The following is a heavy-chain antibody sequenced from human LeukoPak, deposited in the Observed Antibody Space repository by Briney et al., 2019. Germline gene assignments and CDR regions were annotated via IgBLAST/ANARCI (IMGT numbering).Heavy chain of an antibody. CDR2: ISSSSSYI. J-gene: IGHJ4*02. V-gene: IGHV3-21*01. CDR3: ARDEVVAVTGYFDY. D-gene: IGHD2-15*01. Sequence: GGSLRLSCAASGFTFSSYSMNWVRQAPGKGLEWVSSISSSSSYIYYADSAKGRFTISRDNAKNSLYLQMNSLRAEDTAVYYCARDEVVAVTGYFDYWGQGTLVTVSS. CDR1: GFTFSSYS.